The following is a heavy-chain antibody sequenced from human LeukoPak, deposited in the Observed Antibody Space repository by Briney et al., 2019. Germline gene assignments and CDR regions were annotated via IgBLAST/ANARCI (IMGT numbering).Heavy chain of an antibody. Sequence: PGGSLRLSCAASGFTFSSYAMSWVRQAPGKGLEWVSAISGSGGSTYYADSVKGRFTISRDNSKNTLYLQMNSLRAEDTAVYYCARDVLDGDHGPVDYWGQGTLVTVSS. CDR3: ARDVLDGDHGPVDY. CDR2: ISGSGGST. D-gene: IGHD4-17*01. V-gene: IGHV3-23*01. CDR1: GFTFSSYA. J-gene: IGHJ4*02.